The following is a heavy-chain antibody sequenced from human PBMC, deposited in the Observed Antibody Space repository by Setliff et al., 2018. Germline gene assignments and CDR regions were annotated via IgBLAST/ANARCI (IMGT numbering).Heavy chain of an antibody. D-gene: IGHD2-15*01. CDR2: IIPIFGTA. CDR3: AGHRGVAGTPVDD. CDR1: GGTFSSYT. Sequence: SEKVSCKASGGTFSSYTINWLRQAPGQGLEWMGGIIPIFGTANHAQNFQGRVTITADESTDTAYMELSSLTSDDTAVYHCAGHRGVAGTPVDDWGQGTLVTVSS. J-gene: IGHJ4*02. V-gene: IGHV1-69*13.